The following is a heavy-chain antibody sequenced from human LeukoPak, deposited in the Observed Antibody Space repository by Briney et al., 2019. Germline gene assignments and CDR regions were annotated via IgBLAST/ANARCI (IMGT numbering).Heavy chain of an antibody. CDR3: ARDRERDPRLYYLV. J-gene: IGHJ4*02. D-gene: IGHD3-22*01. CDR2: INYNGGET. V-gene: IGHV3-23*01. Sequence: GGSLRLSCAASGFTFTDYAMHWVRQAPAKGLEWMSTINYNGGETYYADSVKGRFTISRDNSKNTLFLQMNSLRAEDSAVYYCARDRERDPRLYYLVGGRGPGISVSS. CDR1: GFTFTDYA.